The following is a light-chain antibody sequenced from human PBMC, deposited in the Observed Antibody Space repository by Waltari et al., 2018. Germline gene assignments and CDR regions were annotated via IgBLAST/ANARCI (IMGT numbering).Light chain of an antibody. CDR2: RND. CDR1: SSNIGSNH. V-gene: IGLV1-47*01. Sequence: QSVLTQPPSASGTPGQRVTISCSGSSSNIGSNHVYWYQQLPGMAPTLLIYRNDQRPSGVPDRFSGSKSGSSASLAISGLRSEDEADYYCGAWDDRLSGHYVFGTGTKVTVL. CDR3: GAWDDRLSGHYV. J-gene: IGLJ1*01.